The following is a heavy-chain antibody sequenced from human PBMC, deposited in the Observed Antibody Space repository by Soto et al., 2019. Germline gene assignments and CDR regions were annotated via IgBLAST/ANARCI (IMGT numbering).Heavy chain of an antibody. D-gene: IGHD6-19*01. Sequence: GGSLRLSCAASGFTFSSYAMSWVRQAPGKGLEWASAVSGSGGSTYYAGSVKGRFTISRDNSKNTLYLQMNSLRAEDTAVYYCAKAQWLVGIPDYWGQGTLVTVSS. CDR2: VSGSGGST. J-gene: IGHJ4*02. CDR1: GFTFSSYA. V-gene: IGHV3-23*01. CDR3: AKAQWLVGIPDY.